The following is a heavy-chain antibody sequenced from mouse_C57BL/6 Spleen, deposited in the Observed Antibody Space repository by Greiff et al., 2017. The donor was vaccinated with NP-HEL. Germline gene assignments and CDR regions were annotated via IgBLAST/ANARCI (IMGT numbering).Heavy chain of an antibody. Sequence: QVQLQQPGAELVRPGSSVTLSCKASGYTFTSYWMDWVKQRPGQGLEWIGNIYPSDSETHYNQKFKDKATLTVDKSSSTAYMQLSSLTSEDSAVYYCARSGAYYSNVDYWGQGTTLTVSS. CDR1: GYTFTSYW. CDR3: ARSGAYYSNVDY. V-gene: IGHV1-61*01. D-gene: IGHD2-5*01. J-gene: IGHJ2*01. CDR2: IYPSDSET.